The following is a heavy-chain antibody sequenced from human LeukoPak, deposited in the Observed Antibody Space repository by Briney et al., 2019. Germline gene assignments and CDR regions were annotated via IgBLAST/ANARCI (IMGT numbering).Heavy chain of an antibody. V-gene: IGHV3-7*01. CDR1: GFTFSTYA. Sequence: GGSLRLSCAASGFTFSTYAMSWVRQAPGKGLEWVANIKQDGSEKYYVDSVKGRFTISRDNAKNSLYLQMNSLRAEDTAVYYCARVRVRGVTDYWGQGTLVTVSS. CDR3: ARVRVRGVTDY. D-gene: IGHD3-10*01. J-gene: IGHJ4*02. CDR2: IKQDGSEK.